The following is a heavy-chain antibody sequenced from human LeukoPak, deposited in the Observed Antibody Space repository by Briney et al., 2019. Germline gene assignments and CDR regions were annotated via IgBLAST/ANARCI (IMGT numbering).Heavy chain of an antibody. CDR1: GFTFSSYA. CDR3: AKALVPIVVVPAALDY. D-gene: IGHD2-2*01. Sequence: PGGSLRLSCAASGFTFSSYAMHWVRQAPGKGLEGVAVISYDGSNKYYADSVKGRFTISRDNSKNTLYLQMNSLRAEDTAVYYCAKALVPIVVVPAALDYWGQGTLVTVSS. J-gene: IGHJ4*02. V-gene: IGHV3-30-3*01. CDR2: ISYDGSNK.